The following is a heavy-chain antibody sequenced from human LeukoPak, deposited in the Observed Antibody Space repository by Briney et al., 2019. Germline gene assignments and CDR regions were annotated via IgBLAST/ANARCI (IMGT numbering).Heavy chain of an antibody. CDR1: GFTFSSYS. D-gene: IGHD6-19*01. V-gene: IGHV3-48*01. CDR2: ISSSSSTI. CDR3: ASGAVAGPYYYYYYMDV. J-gene: IGHJ6*03. Sequence: GGSLRLSCAASGFTFSSYSMNWVRQAPGKGLEWVSYISSSSSTIYYADSVKGRFTIPRDNAKNSLYLQMNSLRAEDTAVYYCASGAVAGPYYYYYYMDVWGKGTTVTVSS.